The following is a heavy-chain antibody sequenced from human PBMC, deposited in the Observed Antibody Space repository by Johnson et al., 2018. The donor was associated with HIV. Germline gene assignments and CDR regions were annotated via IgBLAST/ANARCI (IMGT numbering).Heavy chain of an antibody. V-gene: IGHV3-30*09. CDR1: GFTFSSYA. Sequence: QVQLVESGGGVVQPGRSLRLSCAASGFTFSSYAMHWVRQAPGKGLEWVAVISYDGSNKYYADSVKGRFAISRDNAKSTLYLQIDSLRAEDTAVYYCAKTGGGAALDSWGQGTMVTVSS. D-gene: IGHD3-16*01. CDR2: ISYDGSNK. J-gene: IGHJ3*02. CDR3: AKTGGGAALDS.